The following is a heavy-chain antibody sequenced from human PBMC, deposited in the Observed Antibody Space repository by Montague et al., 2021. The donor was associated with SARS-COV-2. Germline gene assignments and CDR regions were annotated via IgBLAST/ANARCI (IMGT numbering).Heavy chain of an antibody. D-gene: IGHD5/OR15-5a*01. V-gene: IGHV4-34*01. Sequence: SETLSLTCAIYGGSFSGYFWYWIRQSPAKGLECIGEISYTGHTRYNPSLPSRVSISGDPSENQFSLTLTSVTAADTAVYYCARSHYSVSWCPDWGQGTLVTVS. CDR3: ARSHYSVSWCPD. J-gene: IGHJ4*02. CDR2: ISYTGHT. CDR1: GGSFSGYF.